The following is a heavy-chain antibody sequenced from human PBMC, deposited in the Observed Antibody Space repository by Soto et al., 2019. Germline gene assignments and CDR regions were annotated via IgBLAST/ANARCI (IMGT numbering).Heavy chain of an antibody. CDR3: ARDHYGMDV. CDR2: MSYNGRNE. Sequence: QVQLVESGGGVVQPGRSLRLACTASGFTFSNYAMHWVRQAPGKGLEWVAVMSYNGRNEYYADSVMGRFTISRDNSKNTLYLQMDSLRPEDTVMYYCARDHYGMDVWGQGTPVTVSS. CDR1: GFTFSNYA. V-gene: IGHV3-30*04. J-gene: IGHJ6*02.